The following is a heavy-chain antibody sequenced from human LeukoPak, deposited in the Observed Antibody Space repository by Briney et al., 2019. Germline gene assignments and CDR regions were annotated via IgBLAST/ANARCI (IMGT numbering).Heavy chain of an antibody. CDR3: MKDNDILTGYYNLFDY. CDR1: GFTFSSYG. V-gene: IGHV3-30*02. J-gene: IGHJ4*02. CDR2: IRYDGSNK. D-gene: IGHD3-9*01. Sequence: PGGSLRLSCAASGFTFSSYGMHWVRQAPGKGLEWVAFIRYDGSNKYYADSVKGRFTISRDNSKNTPYLQMNSLRAEDTAVYYCMKDNDILTGYYNLFDYWGQGTLVTVSS.